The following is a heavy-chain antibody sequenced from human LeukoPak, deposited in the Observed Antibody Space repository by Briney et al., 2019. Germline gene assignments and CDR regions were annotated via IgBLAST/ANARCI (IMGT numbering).Heavy chain of an antibody. J-gene: IGHJ4*02. V-gene: IGHV3-7*01. Sequence: GGSLRLSCAASGFPFNVQTMSWFRQAPGKGLDWVASMREDGTEIHYVDSVKGRFTISRDNPKNSLYLQMNSLRAEDTAVYYCARGGATRGRFENWGQGTLVTVSS. CDR2: MREDGTEI. CDR3: ARGGATRGRFEN. D-gene: IGHD1-26*01. CDR1: GFPFNVQT.